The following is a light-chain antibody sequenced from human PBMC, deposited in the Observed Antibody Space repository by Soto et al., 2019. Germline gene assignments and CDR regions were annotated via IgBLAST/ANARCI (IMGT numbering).Light chain of an antibody. CDR2: SAS. Sequence: DIQMSQSPSSLSASVGDRVTITCRASQTIKNSLNWYQQKPGSAPNLLIYSASSLHVGVPSRFSGSKSGTEFTLTISSLQPEDFATYYCQQLNSYLITFGQGTRLENK. V-gene: IGKV1-17*01. J-gene: IGKJ5*01. CDR3: QQLNSYLIT. CDR1: QTIKNS.